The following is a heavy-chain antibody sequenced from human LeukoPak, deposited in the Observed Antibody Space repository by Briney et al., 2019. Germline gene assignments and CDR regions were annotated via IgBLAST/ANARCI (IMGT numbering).Heavy chain of an antibody. Sequence: ASVKVSCKASGYTFTSYGINWVRQATGQGLEWMGWMNPNSGNTGYAQKFQGRVTITRNTSISTAYMELSSLRSEDTAVYYCARGLRPRPYYYYYMDVWGKGTTVTVSS. J-gene: IGHJ6*03. V-gene: IGHV1-8*03. CDR1: GYTFTSYG. CDR2: MNPNSGNT. CDR3: ARGLRPRPYYYYYMDV.